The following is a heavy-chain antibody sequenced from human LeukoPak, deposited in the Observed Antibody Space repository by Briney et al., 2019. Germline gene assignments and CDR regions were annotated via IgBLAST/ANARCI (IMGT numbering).Heavy chain of an antibody. Sequence: GRSLRLSCVASGFTFDDYAMDWVRQDPGNGLQWVSGISWSSGNIGYADSVKGRFLISRDNAKNSLYLQMNNLRAEDMAFYYCAKGLLYASGTYYPAGDAFDIWGQGTMVTVSS. V-gene: IGHV3-9*03. CDR3: AKGLLYASGTYYPAGDAFDI. CDR2: ISWSSGNI. D-gene: IGHD3-10*01. CDR1: GFTFDDYA. J-gene: IGHJ3*02.